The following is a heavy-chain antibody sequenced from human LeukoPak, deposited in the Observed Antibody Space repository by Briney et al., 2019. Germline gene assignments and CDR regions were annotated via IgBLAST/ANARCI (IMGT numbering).Heavy chain of an antibody. Sequence: ASVKVSCKASGYTFTGYYMHWVRQAPGQGLEWMGWINPNSGGTNYAQKFQGRVTMTRDTSISTAYMELSSLRSDDTAMYYCARDPGPSGVTIDYFDYWGQGTLVTVSS. CDR2: INPNSGGT. CDR1: GYTFTGYY. D-gene: IGHD3-10*01. V-gene: IGHV1-2*02. CDR3: ARDPGPSGVTIDYFDY. J-gene: IGHJ4*02.